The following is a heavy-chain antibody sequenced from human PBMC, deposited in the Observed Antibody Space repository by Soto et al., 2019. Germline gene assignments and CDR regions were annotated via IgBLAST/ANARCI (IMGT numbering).Heavy chain of an antibody. D-gene: IGHD4-17*01. CDR3: AREGETVTTGTFDK. CDR1: GFTFNTYT. J-gene: IGHJ3*02. Sequence: EVQLVESGGGLVQPGGSLRLSCAASGFTFNTYTMVWVRQSPGKGLEWVSSMKISPTTVYYAESVNGRFIISRDNARNSLFLQMDSLRPEDTAVYYCAREGETVTTGTFDKWGQGTMVTVAS. V-gene: IGHV3-48*01. CDR2: MKISPTTV.